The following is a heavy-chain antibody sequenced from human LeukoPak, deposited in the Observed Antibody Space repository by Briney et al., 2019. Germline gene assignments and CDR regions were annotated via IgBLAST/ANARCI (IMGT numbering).Heavy chain of an antibody. Sequence: SETLSLTCNVLGGSIGSYYWSWIRQPPGQGLEWIGYVFDSGGANYNPSLKSRVTISVDTSKNQFSVKLGSVTAADTAVYYCAAALGRYGDYSRGYYFDYWGQGTLVTVSS. J-gene: IGHJ4*02. CDR3: AAALGRYGDYSRGYYFDY. D-gene: IGHD4-17*01. CDR1: GGSIGSYY. CDR2: VFDSGGA. V-gene: IGHV4-59*13.